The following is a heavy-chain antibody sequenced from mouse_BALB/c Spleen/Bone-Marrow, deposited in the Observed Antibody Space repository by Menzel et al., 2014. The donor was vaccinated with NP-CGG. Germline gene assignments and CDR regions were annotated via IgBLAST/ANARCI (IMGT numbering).Heavy chain of an antibody. Sequence: EVKLQESGGGLVQPGGSLKLSCTASGFTFSSYGLSWVRQTPDKRLELVATINRNGGTNSYPDSVKGRFTISRDNAKSTLYLQMSSLKSEDTALYYCARGVDDYSWFAYWGQGTLVTVSA. D-gene: IGHD2-3*01. CDR3: ARGVDDYSWFAY. V-gene: IGHV5-6-3*01. CDR2: INRNGGTN. CDR1: GFTFSSYG. J-gene: IGHJ3*01.